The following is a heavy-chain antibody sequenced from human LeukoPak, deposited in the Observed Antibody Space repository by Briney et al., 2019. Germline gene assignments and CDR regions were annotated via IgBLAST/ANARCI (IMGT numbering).Heavy chain of an antibody. Sequence: AETLSLTCTVSGVSISSYYWSWVRQPPGKGLEWMVYIYYSGSTNYNPALKSRVTISVDTSKNKFSLKLSYVTAADTAVYSCARGYSGSSWVFDYWGQGTLVTVSS. D-gene: IGHD1-26*01. CDR3: ARGYSGSSWVFDY. CDR2: IYYSGST. V-gene: IGHV4-59*01. CDR1: GVSISSYY. J-gene: IGHJ4*02.